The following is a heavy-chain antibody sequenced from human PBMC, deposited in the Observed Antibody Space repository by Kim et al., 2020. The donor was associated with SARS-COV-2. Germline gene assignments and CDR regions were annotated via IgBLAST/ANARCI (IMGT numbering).Heavy chain of an antibody. Sequence: GGSLRLSCEASGFSFNTFWMRWVRQAPGKGLEWVANIKQDGSEKYYADSVKGRFTISRENAKNSLFLQMNSLRADDTAVYFCARSDCSSSSCYYRWFDYWGQGTLVTVSS. D-gene: IGHD2-2*01. J-gene: IGHJ4*02. CDR1: GFSFNTFW. V-gene: IGHV3-7*01. CDR3: ARSDCSSSSCYYRWFDY. CDR2: IKQDGSEK.